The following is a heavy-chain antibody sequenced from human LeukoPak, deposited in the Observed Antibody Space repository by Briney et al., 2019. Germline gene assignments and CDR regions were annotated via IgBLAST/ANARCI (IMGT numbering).Heavy chain of an antibody. D-gene: IGHD1-26*01. Sequence: PGGSLRLSCAASGFTFSSYEMNWVRQAPGKGLERVSYISSRGSTIYYADSVKGRFTISRDNAKNSLYLQMNSLRAEDTAVYYCASLPGRTLGATKDWGQGTLVTVSS. V-gene: IGHV3-48*03. J-gene: IGHJ4*02. CDR1: GFTFSSYE. CDR3: ASLPGRTLGATKD. CDR2: ISSRGSTI.